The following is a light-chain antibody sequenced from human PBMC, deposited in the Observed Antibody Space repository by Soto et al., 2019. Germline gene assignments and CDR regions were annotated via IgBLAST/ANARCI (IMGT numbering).Light chain of an antibody. CDR2: GAS. J-gene: IGKJ4*01. V-gene: IGKV3-20*01. CDR3: QQYGSSPPELT. Sequence: EIVLTQSPGTLSLSPGEKATLSCRASQSVSSSYLAWYQQKPGQAPRLLIYGASSRATGIPDRFSGSGFGTDFTLTISRLEPEDFAVYYCQQYGSSPPELTFGGGTKVDIK. CDR1: QSVSSSY.